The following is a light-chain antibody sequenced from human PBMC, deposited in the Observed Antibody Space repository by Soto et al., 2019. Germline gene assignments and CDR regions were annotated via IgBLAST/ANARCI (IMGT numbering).Light chain of an antibody. J-gene: IGLJ1*01. Sequence: QSALTQPASVSGSPGQSITISCTGTSSDVGGYNYVSWYQQYPGRVPTLLIYKVSNRPSGISNRFSGSKSGNTASLTISGLQAEDEADYFRTSPTPGSLYVFGSGTKLTVL. V-gene: IGLV2-14*01. CDR2: KVS. CDR1: SSDVGGYNY. CDR3: TSPTPGSLYV.